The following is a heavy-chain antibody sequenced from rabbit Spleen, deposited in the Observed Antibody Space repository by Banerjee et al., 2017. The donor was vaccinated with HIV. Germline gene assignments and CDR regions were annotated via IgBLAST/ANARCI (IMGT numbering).Heavy chain of an antibody. CDR2: IYTGSSGST. CDR3: ARDTASSFSSYGMDL. V-gene: IGHV1S45*01. Sequence: GESGGDLVKPEGSLTLTCTASGFSFSSSYWICWVRQAPGKGLEWIACIYTGSSGSTVYASWAKGRFTISKTSSTTVTLQVTSVTAADTATYFCARDTASSFSSYGMDLWGPGTLVTVS. CDR1: GFSFSSSYW. D-gene: IGHD8-1*01. J-gene: IGHJ6*01.